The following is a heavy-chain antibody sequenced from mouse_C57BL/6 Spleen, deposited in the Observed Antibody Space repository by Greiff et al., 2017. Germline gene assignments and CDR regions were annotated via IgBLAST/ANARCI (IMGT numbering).Heavy chain of an antibody. Sequence: QVQLQQPGAELVKPGASVKLSCKASGYTFTSYWMQWVKQRPGQGLEWIGEIDPSDSYTNYNQKFKGKATLTVDTYSSTAYMQLSSLTSEDSAVYYCAKNFDYWGQGTTLTVAS. CDR3: AKNFDY. CDR2: IDPSDSYT. V-gene: IGHV1-50*01. CDR1: GYTFTSYW. J-gene: IGHJ2*01.